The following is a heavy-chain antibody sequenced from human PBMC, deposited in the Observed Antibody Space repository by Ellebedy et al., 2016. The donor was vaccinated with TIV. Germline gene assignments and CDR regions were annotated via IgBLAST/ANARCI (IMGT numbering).Heavy chain of an antibody. V-gene: IGHV3-15*04. CDR1: GFTFNNAW. CDR2: IGDGGTT. CDR3: TTKSFMSVSGVDY. Sequence: GGSLRLSCTVSGFTFNNAWMHWVRQAPGKGLEWVGRIGDGGTTDYPAPVKGRFSISRDDSTNTLFLQMNSLKTADTAIYYCTTKSFMSVSGVDYWGQGTLVTVSS. D-gene: IGHD2-8*01. J-gene: IGHJ4*02.